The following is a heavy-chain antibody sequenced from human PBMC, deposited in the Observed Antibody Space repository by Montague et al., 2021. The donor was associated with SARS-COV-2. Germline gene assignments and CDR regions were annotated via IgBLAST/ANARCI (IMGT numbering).Heavy chain of an antibody. Sequence: SLRLSCAASGFTFDDYTMHWVRPAPGKGLEWVSLISWDGGSTYYADSVKGRFTISRDNSKNSLYLQMNSLRTEDTALYYCAKDLILGSGTRFDSWGQGTLVTVSS. CDR3: AKDLILGSGTRFDS. CDR2: ISWDGGST. D-gene: IGHD6-13*01. CDR1: GFTFDDYT. J-gene: IGHJ4*02. V-gene: IGHV3-43*01.